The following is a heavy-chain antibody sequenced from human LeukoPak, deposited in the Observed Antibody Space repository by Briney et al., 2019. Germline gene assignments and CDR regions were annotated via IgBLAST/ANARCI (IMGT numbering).Heavy chain of an antibody. CDR3: ARDGLAARLDYYYYYMDG. CDR1: GGTFSSYA. D-gene: IGHD6-6*01. Sequence: SVNVPCKASGGTFSSYAISWAPHAPAQGLEWMGGLIPIFGTAIYAQMFQRRVTFTTDESTSTAHMAVSSLRSGDRAVYSCARDGLAARLDYYYYYMDGGGKGTTGTVS. CDR2: LIPIFGTA. V-gene: IGHV1-69*05. J-gene: IGHJ6*03.